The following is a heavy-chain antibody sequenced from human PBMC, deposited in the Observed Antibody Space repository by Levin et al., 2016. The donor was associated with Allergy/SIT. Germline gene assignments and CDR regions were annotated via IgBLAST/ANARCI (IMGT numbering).Heavy chain of an antibody. CDR3: AKDFPNWTSDF. CDR1: GFTFSTYT. Sequence: GESLKISCTASGFTFSTYTMYWVRQAPGKGLEWVAIIFEDGTRKNCGDSVKGRFAISRDNSKNTLYLQMNNLRADDTALYYCAKDFPNWTSDFWGQGTLVTVSS. J-gene: IGHJ4*02. V-gene: IGHV3-30*02. CDR2: IFEDGTRK. D-gene: IGHD1-1*01.